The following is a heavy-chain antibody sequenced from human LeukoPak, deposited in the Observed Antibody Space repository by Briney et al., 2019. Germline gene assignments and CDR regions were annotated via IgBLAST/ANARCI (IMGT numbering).Heavy chain of an antibody. CDR1: GFTVSSNY. CDR3: ARGRYYGSGAHWYFDY. J-gene: IGHJ4*02. CDR2: IYSGGST. Sequence: GGSLRLSCAASGFTVSSNYMSWVRQAPGKGLEWVSVIYSGGSTYYADSVKGRFTISRDNSKNTLYLQMNSLRAEDTAVYYCARGRYYGSGAHWYFDYWGQGTLVTVSS. D-gene: IGHD3-10*01. V-gene: IGHV3-53*01.